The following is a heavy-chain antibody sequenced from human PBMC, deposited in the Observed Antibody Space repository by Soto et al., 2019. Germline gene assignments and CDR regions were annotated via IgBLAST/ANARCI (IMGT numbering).Heavy chain of an antibody. Sequence: QVQLQQWGAGLLKPSETLSLTCAVYGGSFSGYYWSWIRQPPGKGLEWIGEINHSGSTNYNPSLKRRVTISVNTAKNQFSLKLSSVTAADTAVYYCARNELQSWFDPWGQGTLVTVSS. V-gene: IGHV4-34*01. CDR1: GGSFSGYY. J-gene: IGHJ5*02. CDR3: ARNELQSWFDP. D-gene: IGHD1-1*01. CDR2: INHSGST.